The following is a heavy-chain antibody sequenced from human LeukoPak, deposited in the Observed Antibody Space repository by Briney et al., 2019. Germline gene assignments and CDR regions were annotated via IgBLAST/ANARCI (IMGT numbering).Heavy chain of an antibody. CDR3: AKGYRVVPAKIYGMDV. J-gene: IGHJ6*02. Sequence: GGSLRLSCAASGFTFSAYSMTWVRQAPGKGPEWVSTISGSGENIYFADSMKGRFTISRDNSKNSLSLQMNSLRAEDTAVYYCAKGYRVVPAKIYGMDVWGQGTTVTVSS. D-gene: IGHD2-2*01. CDR1: GFTFSAYS. CDR2: ISGSGENI. V-gene: IGHV3-23*01.